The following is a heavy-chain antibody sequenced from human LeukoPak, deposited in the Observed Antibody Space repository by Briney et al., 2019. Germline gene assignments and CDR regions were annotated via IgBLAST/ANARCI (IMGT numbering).Heavy chain of an antibody. Sequence: GGSLRLSCTTSGFTFSAYDMVWIRQAPGRGLEWVSSISSGNTYVYYADSVKGRFTISRENANNSLSLQMNSLRAEDTAVYYCASRPRPYYYDSNGYFPLNFWGQGTLVAVSS. D-gene: IGHD3-22*01. CDR3: ASRPRPYYYDSNGYFPLNF. J-gene: IGHJ4*02. CDR1: GFTFSAYD. CDR2: ISSGNTYV. V-gene: IGHV3-21*06.